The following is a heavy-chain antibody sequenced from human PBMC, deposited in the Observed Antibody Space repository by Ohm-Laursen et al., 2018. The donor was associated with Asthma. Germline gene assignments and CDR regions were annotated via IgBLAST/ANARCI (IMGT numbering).Heavy chain of an antibody. CDR2: IYYSGST. CDR1: GGSISSGGYY. D-gene: IGHD1-1*01. Sequence: SQTLSLTCTVSGGSISSGGYYWSWIRQHPGKGLEWIGYIYYSGSTYYNPSLKSRVTISGDTSKNQFSLNLSFVTAADTAMYYCARGPMHDYYFDTWGQGTLVTVSS. CDR3: ARGPMHDYYFDT. V-gene: IGHV4-30-4*08. J-gene: IGHJ4*02.